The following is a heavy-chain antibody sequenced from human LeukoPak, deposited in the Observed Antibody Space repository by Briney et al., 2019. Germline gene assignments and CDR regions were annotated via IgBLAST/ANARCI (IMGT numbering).Heavy chain of an antibody. CDR3: ARWNSSWKAYDC. J-gene: IGHJ4*02. CDR2: IYYTGST. D-gene: IGHD6-13*01. Sequence: SETLSLTCSVSGGSITSHYWTWIRQPPGKRLEWIGYIYYTGSTNYNPSLKSRVTMSVDTSKKQFSLKLTSVTAADTAVYYCARWNSSWKAYDCWGQGTLVSVSS. CDR1: GGSITSHY. V-gene: IGHV4-59*11.